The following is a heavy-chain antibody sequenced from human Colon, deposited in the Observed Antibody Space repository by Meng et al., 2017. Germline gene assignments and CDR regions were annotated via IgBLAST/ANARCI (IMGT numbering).Heavy chain of an antibody. J-gene: IGHJ4*02. CDR1: GFTSSSYW. CDR2: IKQDGSEK. Sequence: GGSLRLSCAASGFTSSSYWLSWVRQAPGKGLEWVANIKQDGSEKYYVDSVEGRFTISRDNAETSLYLEMNSLRAEDTAVYYCARERAYVSGSYYPYYDYWGQGTLVTVSS. V-gene: IGHV3-7*01. D-gene: IGHD3-10*01. CDR3: ARERAYVSGSYYPYYDY.